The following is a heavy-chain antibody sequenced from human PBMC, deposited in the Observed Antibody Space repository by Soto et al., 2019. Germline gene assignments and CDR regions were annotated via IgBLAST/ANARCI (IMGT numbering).Heavy chain of an antibody. V-gene: IGHV5-51*01. D-gene: IGHD4-17*01. CDR1: GYSFTSYW. Sequence: GESLKISCKGPGYSFTSYWIGWVRQMPGEGLEWMGIIYPGDSDTRYSPSFQGQVTISADKSISTAYLQWSSLKASDTAMYYCAGHLSAVTTRWFDPGGQGTLVTVAS. CDR3: AGHLSAVTTRWFDP. CDR2: IYPGDSDT. J-gene: IGHJ5*02.